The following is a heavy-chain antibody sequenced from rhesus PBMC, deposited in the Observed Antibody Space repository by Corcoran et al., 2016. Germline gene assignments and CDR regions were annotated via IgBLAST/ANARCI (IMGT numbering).Heavy chain of an antibody. CDR3: AKGGIQRVQPVDY. D-gene: IGHD5-42*01. CDR1: GFTFSSYW. CDR2: INSGGGST. J-gene: IGHJ4*01. V-gene: IGHV3S25*01. Sequence: EVQLVESGGGLAKPGGSLRLSCAASGFTFSSYWMNWVRQAPGKGLEWVSAINSGGGSTYYADSVKGRVTISRDNSKNTLSLQMNSLRAEDTAVYYCAKGGIQRVQPVDYWGQGVLVTVSS.